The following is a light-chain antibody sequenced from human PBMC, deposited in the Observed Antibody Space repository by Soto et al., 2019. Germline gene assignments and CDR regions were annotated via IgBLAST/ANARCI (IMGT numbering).Light chain of an antibody. J-gene: IGLJ2*01. CDR1: SSNAGTYL. CDR3: SSYTGSSINTVV. Sequence: QAVLTQPTSASGTPGQRVTISCSGSSSNAGTYLVSWYQQLPGTAPRLLIYSDNERPSGVSNRFSGSKSGNTASLTISGLQAEDEAEYYCSSYTGSSINTVVFGGGTKLTVL. CDR2: SDN. V-gene: IGLV1-44*01.